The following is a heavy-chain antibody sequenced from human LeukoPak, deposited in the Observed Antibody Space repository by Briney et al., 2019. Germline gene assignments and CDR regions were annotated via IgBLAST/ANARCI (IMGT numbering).Heavy chain of an antibody. D-gene: IGHD3-3*01. Sequence: GGSLRLSCVASRFTFSNYSMNWVRQAPGKGLEWVAYMSRDSSTIYYADSVKGRVTISRDNAKNSVYLQMNSLRAEDMAEYFCARGRSGYYSDFDSWGQGTLVTVSS. J-gene: IGHJ4*02. CDR2: MSRDSSTI. CDR1: RFTFSNYS. V-gene: IGHV3-48*01. CDR3: ARGRSGYYSDFDS.